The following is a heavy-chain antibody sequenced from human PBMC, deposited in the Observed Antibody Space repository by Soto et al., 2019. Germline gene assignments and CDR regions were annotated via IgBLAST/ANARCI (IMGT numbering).Heavy chain of an antibody. CDR2: IYSGGNT. V-gene: IGHV3-53*01. CDR1: GFTVSSNF. D-gene: IGHD6-13*01. J-gene: IGHJ6*02. Sequence: ELQLVESGGGLIQPGGSLRLSCAASGFTVSSNFMSWVRQAPGKELEWVSVIYSGGNTYYADSVKGRFTISRDNSKNTLYLQMNSLRVDDTAVYYCARDRSSRCCYYYGVDVWGQGTTVTVSS. CDR3: ARDRSSRCCYYYGVDV.